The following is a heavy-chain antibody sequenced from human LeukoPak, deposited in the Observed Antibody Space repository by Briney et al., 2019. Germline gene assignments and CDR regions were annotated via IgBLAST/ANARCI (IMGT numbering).Heavy chain of an antibody. CDR3: ARDFDSGSQAYFYYMDV. CDR1: GGSFSGYY. V-gene: IGHV4-34*01. D-gene: IGHD3-10*01. J-gene: IGHJ6*03. Sequence: SETLSVTCTVYGGSFSGYYWNWIRQPPGKGLEWIGEINHSGSTNYNPSLKSRVTISVDTSKNQFSLKLSSVTAADTAVYYCARDFDSGSQAYFYYMDVWGKGTTVTIFS. CDR2: INHSGST.